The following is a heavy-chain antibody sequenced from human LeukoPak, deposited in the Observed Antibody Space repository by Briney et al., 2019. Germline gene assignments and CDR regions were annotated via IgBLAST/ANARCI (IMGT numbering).Heavy chain of an antibody. J-gene: IGHJ4*02. V-gene: IGHV5-51*01. CDR1: GYSFTNYW. Sequence: GESLKISCKGSGYSFTNYWIGWVRQMPGNRLEWMGIIYPGDSDTRYIPSFQGQVTISADKSINTAYLQWSSLKASDTAMYYCARRVDSYWFFDYWGQGTLVTVSS. D-gene: IGHD1-26*01. CDR3: ARRVDSYWFFDY. CDR2: IYPGDSDT.